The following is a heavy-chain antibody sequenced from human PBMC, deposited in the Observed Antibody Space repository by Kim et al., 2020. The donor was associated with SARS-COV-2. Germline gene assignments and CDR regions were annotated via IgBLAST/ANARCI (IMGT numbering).Heavy chain of an antibody. V-gene: IGHV1-69*13. CDR2: IIPIFGTA. D-gene: IGHD3-3*01. CDR3: AGGAQYVGVVNWFDP. CDR1: GGTFSSYA. Sequence: SVKVSCKASGGTFSSYAISWVRQAPGQGLEWMGGIIPIFGTANYAQKFQGRVTITADESTSTAYVELSSLGSEDTAVDYCAGGAQYVGVVNWFDPWGQGTLVTVSS. J-gene: IGHJ5*02.